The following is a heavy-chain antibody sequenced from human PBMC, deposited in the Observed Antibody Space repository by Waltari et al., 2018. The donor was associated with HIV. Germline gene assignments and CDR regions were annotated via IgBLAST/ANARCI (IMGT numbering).Heavy chain of an antibody. CDR2: SNHRRRT. J-gene: IGHJ6*04. CDR1: GGSCSGYY. D-gene: IGHD5-12*01. CDR3: ARDLRRRADV. Sequence: QVQLQQWGAGLLKPSETLSLNCAVYGGSCSGYYWSWIRQTPWKGLGWIGESNHRRRTNYNTALKSRVTISVDTSKNQFALKLSSVTAADTAVYYCARDLRRRADVWGKVTTVTVSS. V-gene: IGHV4-34*01.